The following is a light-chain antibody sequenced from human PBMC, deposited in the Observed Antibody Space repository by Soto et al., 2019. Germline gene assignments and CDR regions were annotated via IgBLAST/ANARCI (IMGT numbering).Light chain of an antibody. J-gene: IGLJ2*01. CDR3: SSYTSSSTFGV. Sequence: QSALTQPPSVSGSPGPSVTISCTGPSSDVGSYNRVSWYQQPPGTAPKLMIYEVSNRPSGVPDRFSGSKSGNTASLTISGLQAEDEADYYCSSYTSSSTFGVFGGGTKLTVL. V-gene: IGLV2-18*02. CDR2: EVS. CDR1: SSDVGSYNR.